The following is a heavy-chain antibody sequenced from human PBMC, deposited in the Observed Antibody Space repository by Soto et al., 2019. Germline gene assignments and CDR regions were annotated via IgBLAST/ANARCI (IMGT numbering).Heavy chain of an antibody. CDR2: ISYDGSNK. D-gene: IGHD6-13*01. Sequence: VQLVESGGGVVQPGRSLRLSCAASGFTFSSYGMHWVRQAPGKGLEWVAVISYDGSNKYYADSVKGRFTISRDNSKNTLYLQMNSLRAEDTAVYYCAKEGDSSSWYSYYFDYWGQGTLVTVSS. V-gene: IGHV3-30*18. J-gene: IGHJ4*02. CDR1: GFTFSSYG. CDR3: AKEGDSSSWYSYYFDY.